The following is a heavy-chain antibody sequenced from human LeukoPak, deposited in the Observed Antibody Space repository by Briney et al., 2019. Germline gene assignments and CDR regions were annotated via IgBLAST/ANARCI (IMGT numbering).Heavy chain of an antibody. V-gene: IGHV3-21*01. CDR3: ARGAGIAAAVTAFDI. Sequence: GGSLRLSGAASGFTFSSYSMNWVRQAPGNGLEWVSSISSSSSYIYYADSVKGRFTISRDNTKNSLYLQMNSLRGEDTAVYYCARGAGIAAAVTAFDIWGQGTMVTVSS. CDR2: ISSSSSYI. D-gene: IGHD6-13*01. J-gene: IGHJ3*02. CDR1: GFTFSSYS.